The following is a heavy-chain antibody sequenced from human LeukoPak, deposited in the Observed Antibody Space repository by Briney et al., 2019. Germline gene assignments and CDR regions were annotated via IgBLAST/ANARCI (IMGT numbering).Heavy chain of an antibody. D-gene: IGHD1-1*01. CDR1: GGSFSGYY. V-gene: IGHV4-34*01. J-gene: IGHJ4*02. CDR3: ARKRRNPGSSQEIDY. Sequence: SETLSLTCAVYGGSFSGYYWSWIRQPPGKGLEWIGEINHSGSTNYNPSLKSRVTISVDTSKNQFSLKLSSVTAADTAAYYCARKRRNPGSSQEIDYWGQGTLVTVSS. CDR2: INHSGST.